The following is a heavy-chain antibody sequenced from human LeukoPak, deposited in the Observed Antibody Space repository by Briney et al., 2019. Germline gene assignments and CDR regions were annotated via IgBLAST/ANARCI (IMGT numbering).Heavy chain of an antibody. Sequence: GGSLRLSCAASGFTFSSYWMSWVRQAPGKGLEWVANIKQDGSEKYYVDSVKGRFTISRDNAKNSLYLQMNSLRAEDTAVYYCAKGGGYEAQYYYYYLDVWGKGTTVTISS. J-gene: IGHJ6*03. CDR2: IKQDGSEK. V-gene: IGHV3-7*01. CDR1: GFTFSSYW. D-gene: IGHD5-12*01. CDR3: AKGGGYEAQYYYYYLDV.